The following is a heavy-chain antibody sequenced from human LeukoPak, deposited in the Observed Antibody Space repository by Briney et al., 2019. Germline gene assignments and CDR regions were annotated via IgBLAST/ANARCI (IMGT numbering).Heavy chain of an antibody. CDR1: GFTFSSYE. V-gene: IGHV3-48*03. CDR3: AREGNYYDMDV. Sequence: GGSLRLSCAASGFTFSSYEMNWVRQAPGKGLEWVSYISSSGSTVYYADSVKGRFTISRDNAKNSLYLQMNSLRAEDTAVYYCAREGNYYDMDVWGQGTTVTVSS. J-gene: IGHJ6*02. CDR2: ISSSGSTV.